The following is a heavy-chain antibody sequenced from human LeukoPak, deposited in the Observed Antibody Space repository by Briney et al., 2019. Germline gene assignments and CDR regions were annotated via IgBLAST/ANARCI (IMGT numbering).Heavy chain of an antibody. J-gene: IGHJ6*03. CDR2: INSDGSSI. D-gene: IGHD6-13*01. V-gene: IGHV3-74*03. CDR1: GFTFSSYW. Sequence: GGSLRLSCAASGFTFSSYWMHWVRQAPGKGLVWVSRINSDGSSITYADSVKGRFTISRDNAKNTLYLQMNSLRVEDTAVYYCARGQQKTKNYYYYMDVWGKGTTVTVSS. CDR3: ARGQQKTKNYYYYMDV.